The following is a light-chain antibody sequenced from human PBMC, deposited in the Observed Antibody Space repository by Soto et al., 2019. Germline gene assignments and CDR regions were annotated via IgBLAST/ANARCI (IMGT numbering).Light chain of an antibody. V-gene: IGKV1-5*03. CDR3: QQYNSYRT. CDR1: QTIENW. CDR2: KAS. J-gene: IGKJ1*01. Sequence: DIQMTQSPSTLSSSVGDTVTISCRASQTIENWVAWYRQKPGKAPKLLISKASTLESGVTSRFRGSGSGTEFPLTISRLQPDDFATYYCQQYNSYRTFGQGTKVEI.